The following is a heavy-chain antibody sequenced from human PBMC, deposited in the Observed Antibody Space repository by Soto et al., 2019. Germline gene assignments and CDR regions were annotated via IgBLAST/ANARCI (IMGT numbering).Heavy chain of an antibody. D-gene: IGHD2-2*01. J-gene: IGHJ4*02. CDR1: GFAFNNYG. CDR3: AREDSIIIPAVSDY. Sequence: GGSLRLSCTVSGFAFNNYGINWVRQAPGKGLEWVSSISKSDYTYYSDSVKGRFTISRDNAKNSVSLQMNTLRVEDTAVYYCAREDSIIIPAVSDYWGQGTLVTVSS. CDR2: ISKSDYT. V-gene: IGHV3-21*01.